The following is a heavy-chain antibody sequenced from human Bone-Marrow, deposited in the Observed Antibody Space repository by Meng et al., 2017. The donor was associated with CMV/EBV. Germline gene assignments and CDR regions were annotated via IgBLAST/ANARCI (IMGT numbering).Heavy chain of an antibody. CDR2: IYYNENT. CDR1: GGSISSSSYY. Sequence: SETLSLTCSVSGGSISSSSYYWGWIRQPPGKGLEWIGNIYYNENTYYNASLKSRVTISVDTSKNQFSLKLSSVTAADTAVYYCARGLRPRHLDYYYYYGMDVWGQGTTVTVSS. J-gene: IGHJ6*02. CDR3: ARGLRPRHLDYYYYYGMDV. V-gene: IGHV4-39*07.